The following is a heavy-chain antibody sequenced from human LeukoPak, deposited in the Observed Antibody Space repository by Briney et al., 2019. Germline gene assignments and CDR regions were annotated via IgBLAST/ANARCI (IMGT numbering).Heavy chain of an antibody. Sequence: ASVTVSRQDSGYTLPRYGISWLRQAPAQGREWMGLISAYNYNSKYEQKLQGRVTMTTGPSTSTASMELRSLRSDDTALYYCTRAGRLLEWYEDAFDIWGQGTMVTVSS. V-gene: IGHV1-18*04. CDR3: TRAGRLLEWYEDAFDI. CDR2: ISAYNYNS. CDR1: GYTLPRYG. J-gene: IGHJ3*02. D-gene: IGHD3-3*01.